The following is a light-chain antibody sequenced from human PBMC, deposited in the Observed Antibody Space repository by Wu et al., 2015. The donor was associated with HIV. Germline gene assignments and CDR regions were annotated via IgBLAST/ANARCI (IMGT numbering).Light chain of an antibody. Sequence: LGWYQARDQGKAPKLLIYAASKVYKVGSRSRFSGSGSGTEFTLTINSLQPDDFATYYCQQYNSNSWTFGQGTKVEIK. CDR3: QQYNSNSWT. CDR2: AAS. V-gene: IGKV1-5*01. J-gene: IGKJ1*01.